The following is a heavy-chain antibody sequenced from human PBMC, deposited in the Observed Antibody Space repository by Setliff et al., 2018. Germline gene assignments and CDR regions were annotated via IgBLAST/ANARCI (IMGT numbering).Heavy chain of an antibody. CDR3: CSGSYLFVY. CDR1: RFTFSNYW. D-gene: IGHD1-26*01. J-gene: IGHJ4*02. CDR2: IKEDGSEK. Sequence: HPGGSLRLSCAASRFTFSNYWMSWVRQAPGKGLEWVANIKEDGSEKYYVDSVKGRFTISRDNSKNTVYLEMNSLRAEDTAVYYCCSGSYLFVYWGQGSLVTVSS. V-gene: IGHV3-7*03.